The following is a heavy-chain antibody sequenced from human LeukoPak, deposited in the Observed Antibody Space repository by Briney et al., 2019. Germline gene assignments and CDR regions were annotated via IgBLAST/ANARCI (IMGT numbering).Heavy chain of an antibody. CDR2: IWYDGSNK. V-gene: IGHV3-33*01. CDR1: GFTFSSYG. CDR3: ASTTVDRDY. J-gene: IGHJ4*02. D-gene: IGHD4-23*01. Sequence: GRSLRLSCAASGFTFSSYGMHWVRQAPGKGLEWVAVIWYDGSNKYYADSVKGRFTISRDNSRNTLYLQMNSLRAEDTAVYYCASTTVDRDYWGQGTLVNVSS.